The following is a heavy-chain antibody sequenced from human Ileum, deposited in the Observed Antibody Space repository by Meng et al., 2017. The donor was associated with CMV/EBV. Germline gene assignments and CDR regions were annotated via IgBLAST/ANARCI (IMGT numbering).Heavy chain of an antibody. J-gene: IGHJ4*02. CDR3: ARADTITAAAYAFDY. CDR2: VNPDSGGT. D-gene: IGHD6-13*01. V-gene: IGHV1-2*06. CDR1: EYTFTGYY. Sequence: SEYTFTGYYMHWVRQAPGQGLGWMGRVNPDSGGTNYAQKFQGRVTMTRDTSISTAYMDLSRLRSDDTAVYYCARADTITAAAYAFDYWGQGTLVTVSS.